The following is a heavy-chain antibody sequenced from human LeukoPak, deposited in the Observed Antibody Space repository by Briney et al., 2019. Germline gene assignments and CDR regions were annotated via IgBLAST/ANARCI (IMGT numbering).Heavy chain of an antibody. CDR2: IYYSGST. CDR1: GGSISSSSYY. D-gene: IGHD2-2*01. J-gene: IGHJ4*02. CDR3: VFGYCSSTSCFMAPSFDY. Sequence: SETLSLTCTVFGGSISSSSYYWGWIRQPPGKGLEWIGSIYYSGSTYYNPSLKSRVTISVDTSKNQFSLKLSSVTAADTAVYYCVFGYCSSTSCFMAPSFDYWGQGTLVTVSS. V-gene: IGHV4-39*07.